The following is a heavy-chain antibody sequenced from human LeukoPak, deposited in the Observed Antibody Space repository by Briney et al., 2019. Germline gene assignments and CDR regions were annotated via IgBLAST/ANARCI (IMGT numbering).Heavy chain of an antibody. V-gene: IGHV3-48*01. CDR1: GFTFSSYS. CDR3: ARGSNYAFDI. D-gene: IGHD5-24*01. CDR2: ISSSSSTI. J-gene: IGHJ3*02. Sequence: GGSLRLSCAASGFTFSSYSMNWVRQAPGKGLEWVSYISSSSSTIYYADSVKGRFTISRDNSKNTLYLQMNSLRAEDTAVYYCARGSNYAFDIWGQGTMVTVSS.